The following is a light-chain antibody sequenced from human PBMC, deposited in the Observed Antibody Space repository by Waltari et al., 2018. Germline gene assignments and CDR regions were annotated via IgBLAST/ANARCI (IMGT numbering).Light chain of an antibody. CDR1: CRNAGGYTL. V-gene: IGLV2-23*02. CDR3: CSYAGDSTLI. Sequence: QSALTQPASVSGSPGPSIPIPCTGTCRNAGGYTLVSWYQQHPGNAPQPIIYDVNKRPSGISHRFSGSKSGNTASLTISGLQADDESDYYCCSYAGDSTLIFGGGTKLTVL. J-gene: IGLJ2*01. CDR2: DVN.